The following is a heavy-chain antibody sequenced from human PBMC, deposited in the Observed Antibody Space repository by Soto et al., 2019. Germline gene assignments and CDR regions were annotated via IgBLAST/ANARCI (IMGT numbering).Heavy chain of an antibody. Sequence: SVKVSCKASGGTFSSYTISWVRQAPGQGLEWMGRIIPILGIANYAQKFQDRVTITADKSTSTAYMEPSSLRSEDTAVYYCATAAPLRSWEWSNVPYWHYELWRRVTLVTASS. CDR3: ATAAPLRSWEWSNVPYWHYEL. V-gene: IGHV1-69*02. D-gene: IGHD3-3*01. J-gene: IGHJ2*01. CDR1: GGTFSSYT. CDR2: IIPILGIA.